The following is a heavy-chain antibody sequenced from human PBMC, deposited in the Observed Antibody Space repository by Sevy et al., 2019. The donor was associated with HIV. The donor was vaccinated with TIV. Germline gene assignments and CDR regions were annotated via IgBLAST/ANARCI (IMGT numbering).Heavy chain of an antibody. V-gene: IGHV4-39*01. D-gene: IGHD3-3*01. Sequence: SETLSLTCTVSGDSISSQSYYWAWIRQSPGKGLEWIASIYYTGSSYYNLSLRGRVTISVDTSKEQISLKLSSVTAADTAVYFCARQVRFSGVIINDFDYWGHGTLVTVSS. CDR2: IYYTGSS. CDR1: GDSISSQSYY. J-gene: IGHJ4*01. CDR3: ARQVRFSGVIINDFDY.